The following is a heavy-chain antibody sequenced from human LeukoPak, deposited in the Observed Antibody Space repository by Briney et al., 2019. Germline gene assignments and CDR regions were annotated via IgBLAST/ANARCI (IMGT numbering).Heavy chain of an antibody. V-gene: IGHV3-7*01. Sequence: GGSLRLSCAASGFTFSSYWMSWVRQAPGKGLEWVANIKQDGSEKYYVDSVKGRFTISRDNAKNSLYLQMNSLRAEDTAVYYCARERNPYYDFWSGYSSDAFDIWGQGTMVTVSS. J-gene: IGHJ3*02. CDR3: ARERNPYYDFWSGYSSDAFDI. D-gene: IGHD3-3*01. CDR1: GFTFSSYW. CDR2: IKQDGSEK.